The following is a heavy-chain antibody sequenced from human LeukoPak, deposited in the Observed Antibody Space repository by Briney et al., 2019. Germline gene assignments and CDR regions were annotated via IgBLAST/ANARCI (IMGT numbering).Heavy chain of an antibody. V-gene: IGHV4-61*02. D-gene: IGHD2-2*01. Sequence: PSQTLSLTCTVSGGSISSGSYYWSWIRQPAGKGLEWIGRIYTSGSTNYNPSLKSRVTISVDTSKNQFSLKLSSVTAADAAVYYCARGGVVAAANNWFDPWGQGTLVTVSS. CDR3: ARGGVVAAANNWFDP. J-gene: IGHJ5*02. CDR1: GGSISSGSYY. CDR2: IYTSGST.